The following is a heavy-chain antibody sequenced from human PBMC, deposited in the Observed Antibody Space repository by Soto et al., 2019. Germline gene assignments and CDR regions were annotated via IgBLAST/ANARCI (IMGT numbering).Heavy chain of an antibody. CDR3: ARVGATDAFDI. V-gene: IGHV4-30-2*01. Sequence: PXETLSLTCAVAGCSISSGGYSWSWIRQPPGKGLEWIGYIYHSGSTYYNPSLKSRVTISVDRSKNQFSLKLSSVTAADTAVYYCARVGATDAFDIWGQGTMVTVSS. J-gene: IGHJ3*02. CDR1: GCSISSGGYS. D-gene: IGHD1-26*01. CDR2: IYHSGST.